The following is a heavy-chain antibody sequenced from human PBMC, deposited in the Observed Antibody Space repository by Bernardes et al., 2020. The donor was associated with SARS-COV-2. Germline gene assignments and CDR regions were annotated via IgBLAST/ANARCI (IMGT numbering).Heavy chain of an antibody. Sequence: GGSLRLSCAASGFTFSTYSMNWVRQAPGKGLEWVSSISSSISYIYYADSVKGRFTISRDNAKNSLYLQMNSLRAEDTAVHYCAREESLGWNYLRRHAFDIWGQGTMVTVSS. CDR2: ISSSISYI. CDR1: GFTFSTYS. CDR3: AREESLGWNYLRRHAFDI. V-gene: IGHV3-21*01. J-gene: IGHJ3*02. D-gene: IGHD1-7*01.